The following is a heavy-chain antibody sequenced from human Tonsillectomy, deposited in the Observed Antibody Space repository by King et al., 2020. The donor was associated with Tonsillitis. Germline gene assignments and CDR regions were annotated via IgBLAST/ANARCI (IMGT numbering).Heavy chain of an antibody. D-gene: IGHD4-17*01. V-gene: IGHV3-43*02. CDR3: AKDYGDYVSLADY. Sequence: VQLVESGGGVVQPGGSLRLSCAASGFTFDDYAMHWVRQAPGKGLEWVSLIGGDGGITYYADSVKGRFTISRDNSKNSLYLQMNRLRTEDTALYYCAKDYGDYVSLADYWGQGTLVTVSS. CDR2: IGGDGGIT. CDR1: GFTFDDYA. J-gene: IGHJ4*02.